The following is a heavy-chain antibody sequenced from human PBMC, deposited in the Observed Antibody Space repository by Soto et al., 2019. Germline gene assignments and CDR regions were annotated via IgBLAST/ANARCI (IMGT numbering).Heavy chain of an antibody. V-gene: IGHV1-18*01. CDR3: ARAGAAAGNWFDT. CDR2: ISAYNGNT. Sequence: GAAVKVSCKASGYTFTGYGISWGRQAPGQGLEWMGWISAYNGNTNYAQKLQGRVTMTTDTSTSAAYRELRSLRSDDTAVYYCARAGAAAGNWFDTWGQGTRVTVSS. J-gene: IGHJ5*02. CDR1: GYTFTGYG. D-gene: IGHD6-13*01.